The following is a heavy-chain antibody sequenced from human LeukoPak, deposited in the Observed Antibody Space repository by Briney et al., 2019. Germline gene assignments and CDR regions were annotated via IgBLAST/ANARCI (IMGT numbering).Heavy chain of an antibody. V-gene: IGHV3-30*04. Sequence: GGSLRLSCAASGFIFSSYAMHWVRQAPGKGLEWVAVILHDGTNKYYADSVKGRFTISRDNSKNTLYLQMNSLRAEDTAIYYCATDQAYFDCRGGLDYWGQGTLVTVSS. CDR3: ATDQAYFDCRGGLDY. CDR1: GFIFSSYA. CDR2: ILHDGTNK. D-gene: IGHD3-9*01. J-gene: IGHJ4*02.